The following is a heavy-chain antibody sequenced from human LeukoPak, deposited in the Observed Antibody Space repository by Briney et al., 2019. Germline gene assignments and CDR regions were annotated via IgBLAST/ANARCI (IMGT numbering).Heavy chain of an antibody. Sequence: ASVKVSCKASGYTFTSYDINWVRQATGQGLEWMGWMNPNSGNTGYAQKFQGRVTMTRNTSISTAYMELSSLRSEDTAVYYCARVTQYYDFWSGYYMPYYYYGMDVWGQGTTVTVSS. CDR1: GYTFTSYD. V-gene: IGHV1-8*01. D-gene: IGHD3-3*01. CDR3: ARVTQYYDFWSGYYMPYYYYGMDV. J-gene: IGHJ6*02. CDR2: MNPNSGNT.